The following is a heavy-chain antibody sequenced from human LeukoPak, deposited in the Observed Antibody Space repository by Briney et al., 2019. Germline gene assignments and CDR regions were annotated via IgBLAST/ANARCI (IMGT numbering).Heavy chain of an antibody. J-gene: IGHJ1*01. V-gene: IGHV1-18*01. CDR1: GYTFTSYG. CDR2: ISAYNGNT. CDR3: AREAQYSSSWYGAEYFQH. Sequence: ASVKVSCKAPGYTFTSYGISWVRQAPGQGLEWMGWISAYNGNTNYAQKLQGRVTMTTDTSTSTAYMELRSLRSDDTAVYYCAREAQYSSSWYGAEYFQHWGQGTLVTVSS. D-gene: IGHD6-13*01.